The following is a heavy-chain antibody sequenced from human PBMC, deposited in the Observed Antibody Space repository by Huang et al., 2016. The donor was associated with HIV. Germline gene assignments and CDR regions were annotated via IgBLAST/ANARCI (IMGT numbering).Heavy chain of an antibody. CDR2: IYYSGST. Sequence: QLQLQESGPGLVKPSETLSLTCTVSGGSIRSDNYYWGWIRQPPGKGLEWIGRIYYSGSTDYNPSRKRQVTITVDTAKNHFSRRMRSVTAADTAVYYCARLPGSITMIRGVITDPYWGQGTLVTVSS. V-gene: IGHV4-39*02. J-gene: IGHJ4*02. D-gene: IGHD3-10*01. CDR1: GGSIRSDNYY. CDR3: ARLPGSITMIRGVITDPY.